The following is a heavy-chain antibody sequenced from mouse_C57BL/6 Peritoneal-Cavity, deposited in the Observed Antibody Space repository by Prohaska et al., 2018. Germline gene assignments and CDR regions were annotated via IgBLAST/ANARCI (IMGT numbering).Heavy chain of an antibody. V-gene: IGHV1-58*01. CDR3: ARSCSYYSAY. Sequence: EVQLQQSGAELVRTGSSVKMSCKTAGYTLTSYGINWVKQRPGQGLEWIGYIYIGNGYTEYNEKFNGKATLTSDTSSSAAYMQFSSMTSDDFSIYFCARSCSYYSAYCARGTTLTVCS. CDR2: IYIGNGYT. J-gene: IGHJ2*01. CDR1: GYTLTSYG.